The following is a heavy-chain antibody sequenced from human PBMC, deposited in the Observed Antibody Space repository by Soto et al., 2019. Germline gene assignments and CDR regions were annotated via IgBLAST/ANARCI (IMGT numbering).Heavy chain of an antibody. CDR3: ARRGSGSNSDF. V-gene: IGHV1-46*03. CDR1: GYAFTSNS. CDR2: INPNADTT. J-gene: IGHJ4*02. D-gene: IGHD3-10*01. Sequence: QVHLVQSGAEVRKPGASVKVSCRASGYAFTSNSMQWVRQAPGQGLEWMGIINPNADTTTYAQKFQGRVIMTRDTSTSTVYMELTSLRSEDTAVYYCARRGSGSNSDFWGQGTLVTVSS.